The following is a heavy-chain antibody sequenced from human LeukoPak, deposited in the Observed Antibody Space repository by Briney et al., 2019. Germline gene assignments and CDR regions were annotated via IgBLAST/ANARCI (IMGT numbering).Heavy chain of an antibody. J-gene: IGHJ5*02. CDR1: GGSISSGGYS. V-gene: IGHV4-30-2*01. CDR2: IYHSGST. D-gene: IGHD6-13*01. CDR3: ARAAAGTGWWFDP. Sequence: RSETLSLTCAVSGGSISSGGYSWSWIRQPPGKGLEWIGYIYHSGSTYYNPSLKSRVTISVDRSKNQFSLKLSSVTAADTAVYYCARAAAGTGWWFDPWGQGTLVTVSS.